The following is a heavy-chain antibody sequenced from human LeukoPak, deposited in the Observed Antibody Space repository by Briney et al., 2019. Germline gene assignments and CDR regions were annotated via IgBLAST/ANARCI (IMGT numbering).Heavy chain of an antibody. CDR3: ARRALRYCSSTSCPAQYYGVDV. Sequence: GRSLRLSCAASGFTFSSYAMHWVRQAPGKGLEWVAVISYDGSNKYYADSVKGRFTISRDNAKNSLYLQTNSLRAEDTAVYYCARRALRYCSSTSCPAQYYGVDVWGKGTTVTVSS. CDR2: ISYDGSNK. CDR1: GFTFSSYA. V-gene: IGHV3-30-3*01. D-gene: IGHD2-2*01. J-gene: IGHJ6*04.